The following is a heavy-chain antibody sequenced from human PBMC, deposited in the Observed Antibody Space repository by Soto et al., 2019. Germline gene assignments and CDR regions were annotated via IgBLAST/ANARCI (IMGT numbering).Heavy chain of an antibody. Sequence: SETLSLTCTVSGGSIISSSYYWFGIRQPPGKGLEWIGSIYYSGSTYYNPSLKSRVTISVDTSKNQFSLKLSSVTAADTAVYYCAKWGSSKYGMDVWGQGTTVTVSS. J-gene: IGHJ6*02. V-gene: IGHV4-39*01. CDR2: IYYSGST. CDR1: GGSIISSSYY. CDR3: AKWGSSKYGMDV. D-gene: IGHD2-2*01.